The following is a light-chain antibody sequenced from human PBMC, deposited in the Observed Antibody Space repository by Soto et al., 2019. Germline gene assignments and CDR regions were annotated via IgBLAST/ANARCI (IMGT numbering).Light chain of an antibody. Sequence: EIVLTQSPCTLSLSPGERATLSCRASQSVSSSYLAWYQQKPGQAPRLLIYGASSRATGIPDRFSGSGSGTDFTLTISGLEPEDFAVYSCQHYGSSPITFGQGTRLEIK. J-gene: IGKJ5*01. CDR1: QSVSSSY. CDR3: QHYGSSPIT. CDR2: GAS. V-gene: IGKV3-20*01.